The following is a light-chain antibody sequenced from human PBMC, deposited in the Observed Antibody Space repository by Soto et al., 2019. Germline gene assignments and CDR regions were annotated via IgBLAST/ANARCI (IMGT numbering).Light chain of an antibody. J-gene: IGKJ5*01. CDR1: QRVSNH. CDR2: GAS. CDR3: QQYGSSPPIT. Sequence: EIVMTQSPVTLSVSPGDTATLSCRASQRVSNHFAWYQQKPGQAPRLLIYGASSRATGIPDRFSGSGSGTDFTLTISRLEPEDFAVYYCQQYGSSPPITFGQGTRLEIK. V-gene: IGKV3-20*01.